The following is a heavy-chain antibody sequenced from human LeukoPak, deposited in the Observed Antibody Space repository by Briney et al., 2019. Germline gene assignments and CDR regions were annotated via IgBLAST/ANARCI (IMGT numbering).Heavy chain of an antibody. Sequence: ASVKVSCKASGYTFSNYAMHWVRQAPGQRLEWMGWINAGNGNTKYSEEFKGRVTITRDTSANTAYMELNSLRSEDMAVYYCARYSGNYEYWGQGTLVTVSS. CDR1: GYTFSNYA. CDR2: INAGNGNT. CDR3: ARYSGNYEY. J-gene: IGHJ4*02. V-gene: IGHV1-3*03. D-gene: IGHD3-10*01.